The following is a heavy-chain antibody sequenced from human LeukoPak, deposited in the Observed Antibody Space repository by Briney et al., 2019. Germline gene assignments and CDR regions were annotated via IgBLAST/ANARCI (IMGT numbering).Heavy chain of an antibody. CDR1: GYSIISGYY. V-gene: IGHV4-38-2*01. Sequence: PSETLSLTCAVSGYSIISGYYWGWIRQPPGKGLEWIGSIYHSGSTYYNPSLKSRVTISVDTSKNQFSLKLSSVTAADTAVYYCARDSSSSYSDALDIWGQGTMVTVSS. J-gene: IGHJ3*02. CDR2: IYHSGST. CDR3: ARDSSSSYSDALDI. D-gene: IGHD6-13*01.